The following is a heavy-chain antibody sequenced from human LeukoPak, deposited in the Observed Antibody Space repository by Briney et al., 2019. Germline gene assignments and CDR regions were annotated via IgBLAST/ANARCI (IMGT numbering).Heavy chain of an antibody. CDR2: IYPGDSDT. J-gene: IGHJ4*02. CDR3: ASRKKGMATTGFDY. CDR1: GYNFATYW. V-gene: IGHV5-51*01. Sequence: GKSLKISCKGSGYNFATYWIGWVRQMPGKGLEWMGIIYPGDSDTRYSPSFQGQVTISVDKSINTAYLQWSSLKASDTAIYYCASRKKGMATTGFDYWGQGTLVTVSS. D-gene: IGHD5-24*01.